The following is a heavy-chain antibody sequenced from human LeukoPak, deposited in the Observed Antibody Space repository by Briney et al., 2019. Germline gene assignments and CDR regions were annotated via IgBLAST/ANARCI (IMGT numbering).Heavy chain of an antibody. D-gene: IGHD2/OR15-2a*01. V-gene: IGHV3-48*01. CDR2: ISSSSTI. CDR3: ARVRGRIGLYYMDV. Sequence: GGSLRLSCAASGFTFSSYSMNWVRQAPGKGLEWVSYISSSSTIYYADSVKGRFTISRDNAKNSLYLQMNSLRAEDTAVYYCARVRGRIGLYYMDVWGKGTTVTASS. J-gene: IGHJ6*03. CDR1: GFTFSSYS.